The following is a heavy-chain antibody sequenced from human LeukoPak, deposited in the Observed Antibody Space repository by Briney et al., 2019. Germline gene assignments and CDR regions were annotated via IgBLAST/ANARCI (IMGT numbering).Heavy chain of an antibody. CDR3: AKWDENFYYMDV. CDR2: ISGSGGAT. CDR1: RFTFNIYA. D-gene: IGHD1-26*01. Sequence: PGRSLRLSCAASRFTFNIYAMSWVRQAPGKGLEWVSSISGSGGATFYASSVRGRFAISRDNSKHTVFLQMNGLRAEDTAIYYCAKWDENFYYMDVWGQGTTVTVSS. J-gene: IGHJ6*03. V-gene: IGHV3-23*01.